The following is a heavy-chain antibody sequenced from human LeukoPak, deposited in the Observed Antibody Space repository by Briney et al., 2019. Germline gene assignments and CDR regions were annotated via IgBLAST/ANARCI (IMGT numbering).Heavy chain of an antibody. CDR2: IYYSGST. D-gene: IGHD6-19*01. J-gene: IGHJ4*02. CDR1: GGSISSSSYY. Sequence: NPSETLSLTCTVSGGSISSSSYYWGWIRQPPGKGLEWIGSIYYSGSTYYNPSLKSRVTISVDTSKNQFSLKLSSVTAADTAVYYCARTLYSSGWYSDYWGQGTLVTVSS. V-gene: IGHV4-39*01. CDR3: ARTLYSSGWYSDY.